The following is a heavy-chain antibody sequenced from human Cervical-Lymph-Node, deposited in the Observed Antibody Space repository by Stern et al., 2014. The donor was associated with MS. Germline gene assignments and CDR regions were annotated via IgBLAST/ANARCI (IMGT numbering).Heavy chain of an antibody. CDR3: ARGAD. CDR2: IYGDGST. D-gene: IGHD6-19*01. CDR1: GFTVSNSY. J-gene: IGHJ4*02. V-gene: IGHV3-53*01. Sequence: EVQLVESGGGLIQPGGALGLSCVASGFTVSNSYINWVRQAPEKGLEWVSVIYGDGSTFYADSVKGRFSVSRDNSTNTVYLQMNSLGVGDTAVYYCARGADWGQGTLVTVSS.